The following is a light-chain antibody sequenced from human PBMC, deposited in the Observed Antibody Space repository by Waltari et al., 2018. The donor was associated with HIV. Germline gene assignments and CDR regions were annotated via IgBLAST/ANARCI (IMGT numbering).Light chain of an antibody. V-gene: IGLV2-14*01. CDR1: DLNDYEY. J-gene: IGLJ2*01. Sequence: QSALTQPASVSGSPGQSITISCDLNDYEYVSSYQRHPGKAPKVIIYEVTNRPSGLSILFSGSKSGNTATLTISWLQPDDEADYFCNSYISGTTPVFGRGTRVTVL. CDR2: EVT. CDR3: NSYISGTTPV.